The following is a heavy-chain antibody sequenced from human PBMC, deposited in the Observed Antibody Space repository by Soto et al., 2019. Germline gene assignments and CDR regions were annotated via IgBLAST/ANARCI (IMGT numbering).Heavy chain of an antibody. CDR3: ARMAYYYMDV. Sequence: GGSLRLSCAASGFTVSSNYMSWVRQAPGKGLEWVSVIYSGGSTYYTDSVKGRFTISRDNSKNTLYLQMNSLRAEDTAVYYCARMAYYYMDVWGKGTTVTVSS. CDR1: GFTVSSNY. J-gene: IGHJ6*03. CDR2: IYSGGST. V-gene: IGHV3-66*01.